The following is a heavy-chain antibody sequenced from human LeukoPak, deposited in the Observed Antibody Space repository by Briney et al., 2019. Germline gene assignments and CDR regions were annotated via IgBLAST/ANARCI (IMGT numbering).Heavy chain of an antibody. Sequence: ASVKVSCKVSGYSVTELSMHWVRQPPGKGLEWMGGFDPDDAETVFARKFQGRVTMTEDTSTNTAYMELTSLRSEDTAVYYCATGQTTAVLVDTLHFWGQGTLVTVSS. V-gene: IGHV1-24*01. D-gene: IGHD4-17*01. J-gene: IGHJ4*02. CDR1: GYSVTELS. CDR3: ATGQTTAVLVDTLHF. CDR2: FDPDDAET.